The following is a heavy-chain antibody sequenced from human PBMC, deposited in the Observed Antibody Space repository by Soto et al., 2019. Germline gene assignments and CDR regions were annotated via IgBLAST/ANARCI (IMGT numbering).Heavy chain of an antibody. J-gene: IGHJ4*02. D-gene: IGHD3-16*01. V-gene: IGHV4-59*01. CDR3: AGWGTLAAHDY. Sequence: QVQLQESGPGLVKPSETLSLTCTVSGGSISSYYWSWIRQPPGKGLEWIGYIYYSGSTNYNPSLKSRVTISVDTSKNQFSLKLSSVTAADTAVYYCAGWGTLAAHDYWGQGTLVTVSS. CDR2: IYYSGST. CDR1: GGSISSYY.